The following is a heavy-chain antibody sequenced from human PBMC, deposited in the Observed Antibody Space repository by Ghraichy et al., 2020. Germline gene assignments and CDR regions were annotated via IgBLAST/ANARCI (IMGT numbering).Heavy chain of an antibody. CDR1: GGSFSGYY. D-gene: IGHD3-16*01. Sequence: SETLSLTCAVYGGSFSGYYWSWIRQPPGKGLEWIEEINHSGSTNYNPSLKSRVTISVDTSKNQFSLKLSSVTAADTAVYYCARFGYPNYFDYWGQGTLVTVSS. V-gene: IGHV4-34*01. J-gene: IGHJ4*02. CDR2: INHSGST. CDR3: ARFGYPNYFDY.